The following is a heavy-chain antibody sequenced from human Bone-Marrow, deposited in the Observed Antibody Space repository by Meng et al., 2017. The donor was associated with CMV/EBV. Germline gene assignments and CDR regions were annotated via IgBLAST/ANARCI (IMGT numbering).Heavy chain of an antibody. CDR1: GFTFSSYA. CDR2: ISGSGGST. J-gene: IGHJ4*02. V-gene: IGHV3-23*01. D-gene: IGHD3-22*01. CDR3: AKVGTMILLYYFDY. Sequence: GESLKISCAASGFTFSSYAMSWVRQAPGKGLERVSAISGSGGSTYYADSVKGRFTISRDNSKNTLYLQMNSLRAEDTAVYYCAKVGTMILLYYFDYWGQGTLVTVSS.